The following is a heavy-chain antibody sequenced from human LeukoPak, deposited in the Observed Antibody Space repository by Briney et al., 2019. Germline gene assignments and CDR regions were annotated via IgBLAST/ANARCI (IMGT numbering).Heavy chain of an antibody. CDR3: ARPPPSYYYDSSGYPSRAFDI. CDR2: INHSGGT. Sequence: SETLSLTCAVYGGSFSGYYWSWIRQPPGKGLEWIGEINHSGGTNYNPSLKSRVTISVDTSKNQFSLKLSSVTAADTAVYYCARPPPSYYYDSSGYPSRAFDIWGQGTMVTVSS. CDR1: GGSFSGYY. V-gene: IGHV4-34*01. J-gene: IGHJ3*02. D-gene: IGHD3-22*01.